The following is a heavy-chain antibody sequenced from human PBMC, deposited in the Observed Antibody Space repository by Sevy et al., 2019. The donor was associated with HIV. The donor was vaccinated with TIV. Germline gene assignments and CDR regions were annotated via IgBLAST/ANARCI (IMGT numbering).Heavy chain of an antibody. CDR3: AGGDTTMITDLDY. J-gene: IGHJ4*02. CDR2: VTSDGTT. CDR1: GLTLTTTG. Sequence: GGSLRLSCAASGLTLTTTGMSWVRQAPGKGLEWVAGVTSDGTTYYADSVRDRFTVSRDNSKNTRYLQLNSVRADDTAVFYCAGGDTTMITDLDYWGQGTLVTVSS. V-gene: IGHV3-23*01. D-gene: IGHD3-16*01.